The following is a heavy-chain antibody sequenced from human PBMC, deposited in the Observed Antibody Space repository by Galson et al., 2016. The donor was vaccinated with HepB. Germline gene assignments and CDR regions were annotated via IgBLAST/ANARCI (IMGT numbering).Heavy chain of an antibody. CDR1: GDTSNSFA. Sequence: SVKVSCKASGDTSNSFAINWVRQAPGQGLEWLGRIIPMLEVADYSQRLKGRLTITTDKATSTAHMELSGLTSEDTAVYYCARPIGRGRFDPDLWGQGTMVTVAS. CDR3: ARPIGRGRFDPDL. D-gene: IGHD1-26*01. CDR2: IIPMLEVA. V-gene: IGHV1-69*04. J-gene: IGHJ3*01.